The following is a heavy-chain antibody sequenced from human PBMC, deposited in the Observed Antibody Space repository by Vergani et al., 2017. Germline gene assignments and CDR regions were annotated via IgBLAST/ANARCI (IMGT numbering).Heavy chain of an antibody. J-gene: IGHJ3*02. CDR1: GGSFSGYY. V-gene: IGHV4-34*01. CDR3: ASGLTADAFDI. Sequence: QVQLQQWGAGLLKPSETLSLTCAVYGGSFSGYYWSWIRQPPGKGLEWIGEINHSGSTNYNPSLKSRVTISVDTSKNKFSLKLSYVTAADTAVYYCASGLTADAFDIWGQGTMVTVSS. CDR2: INHSGST.